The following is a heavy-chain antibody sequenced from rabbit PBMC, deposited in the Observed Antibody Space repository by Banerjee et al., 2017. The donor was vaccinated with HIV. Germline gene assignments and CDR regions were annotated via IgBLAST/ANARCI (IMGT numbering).Heavy chain of an antibody. CDR2: IYNGDGST. D-gene: IGHD6-1*01. CDR1: GFSFSSSSY. Sequence: QSLEESGGDLVKPGASLTLTCTASGFSFSSSSYMCWVRQAPGKGPEWIACIYNGDGSTWYASWVNGRFTISKTSSTTVTLQMTSLTAADTATYFCARGAYNYNYAGDLWGPGPLVTVS. J-gene: IGHJ4*01. V-gene: IGHV1S40*01. CDR3: ARGAYNYNYAGDL.